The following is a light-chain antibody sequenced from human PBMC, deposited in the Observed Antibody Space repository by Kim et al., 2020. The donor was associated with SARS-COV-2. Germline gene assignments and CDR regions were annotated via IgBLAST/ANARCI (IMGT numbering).Light chain of an antibody. CDR2: DVS. J-gene: IGLJ2*01. CDR3: SSYTSSSTL. CDR1: SSEVGGYKY. Sequence: PGQSITISSTGTSSEVGGYKYVSWYQQHPGKAPKLMIYDVSKRPSGVSNRFSGSKSGNTASLTISGLQAEDEADYYCSSYTSSSTLFGGGTQLTVL. V-gene: IGLV2-14*04.